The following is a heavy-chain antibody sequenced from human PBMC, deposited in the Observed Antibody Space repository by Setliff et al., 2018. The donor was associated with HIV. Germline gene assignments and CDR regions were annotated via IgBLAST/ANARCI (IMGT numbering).Heavy chain of an antibody. V-gene: IGHV4-34*01. Sequence: LSLTCTVSEGSFSGHYWSWIRQAPGKGLEWIGEIDHSGTTNFNPSLKSRVTMSVDRSKKQFSVGLRSVTAADTAVYYCASSGYSDPFEFWGQGSLVTVSS. CDR2: IDHSGTT. J-gene: IGHJ4*02. D-gene: IGHD3-22*01. CDR1: EGSFSGHY. CDR3: ASSGYSDPFEF.